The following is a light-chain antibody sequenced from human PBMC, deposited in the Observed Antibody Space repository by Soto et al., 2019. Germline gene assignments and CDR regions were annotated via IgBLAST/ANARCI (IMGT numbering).Light chain of an antibody. J-gene: IGLJ1*01. Sequence: QSALTQPASVSGSPGQSITISCTGTSSDVGGYNYVSWYQQHPGKAPKLMIYDVSNRPSGVSNRFSGSKSGNTASLTISGLQAEDEADYYCRSYTSSSLYVFGTGTKVTVL. CDR3: RSYTSSSLYV. V-gene: IGLV2-14*01. CDR2: DVS. CDR1: SSDVGGYNY.